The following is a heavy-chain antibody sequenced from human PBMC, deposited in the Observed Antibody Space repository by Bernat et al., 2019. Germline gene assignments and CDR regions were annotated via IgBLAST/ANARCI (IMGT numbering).Heavy chain of an antibody. D-gene: IGHD6-19*01. Sequence: VQLVESGGGLVKPGGSLRLSCAASGFTFSNAWMSWVRQAPGKGLEWVTLISPNGSDKQYVDSVKGRFTVARDDSINTLYLQMNTLRADDTAVYYCAREGYSSGRAGIFDYWGQGTLVTVSS. J-gene: IGHJ4*02. V-gene: IGHV3-30-3*01. CDR3: AREGYSSGRAGIFDY. CDR1: GFTFSNAW. CDR2: ISPNGSDK.